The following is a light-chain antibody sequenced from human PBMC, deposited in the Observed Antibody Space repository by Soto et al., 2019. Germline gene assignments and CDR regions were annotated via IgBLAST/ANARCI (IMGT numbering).Light chain of an antibody. CDR1: QSVSSSY. CDR2: GAS. CDR3: QQYGSSRLT. V-gene: IGKV3-20*01. Sequence: EIVLTQSPGTLSLSPGERATLSCRASQSVSSSYLAWYQQKPGQAPRLLIYGASSRPTGIPKRCSGSASGTDFTLTISRLEPEDFAVYYCQQYGSSRLTFGGGTKVEIK. J-gene: IGKJ4*01.